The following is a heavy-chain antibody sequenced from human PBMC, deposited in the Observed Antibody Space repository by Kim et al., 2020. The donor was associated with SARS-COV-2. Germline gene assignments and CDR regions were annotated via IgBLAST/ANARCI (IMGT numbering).Heavy chain of an antibody. CDR1: GFTFSNAW. CDR2: IKSKTDGGTT. D-gene: IGHD3-9*01. Sequence: GGSLRLSCAASGFTFSNAWMSWVRQAPGKGLEWVGRIKSKTDGGTTDYAAPVKGRFTISRDDSKNTLYLQMNSLKTEDTAVYYCTTVSTDLRSPRPDHYYYYGMDVWGQGTTVTVSS. CDR3: TTVSTDLRSPRPDHYYYYGMDV. J-gene: IGHJ6*02. V-gene: IGHV3-15*01.